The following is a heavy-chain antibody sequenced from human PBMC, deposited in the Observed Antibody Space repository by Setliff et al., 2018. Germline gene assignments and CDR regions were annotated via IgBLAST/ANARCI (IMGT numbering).Heavy chain of an antibody. J-gene: IGHJ3*01. CDR1: GFMFNSYG. CDR3: ARGKGNGSGGYFGYDPLDV. CDR2: LRFDGKTQ. D-gene: IGHD3-22*01. Sequence: PGGSLRLSCTASGFMFNSYGMHWVRQAPGKGLEWVAYLRFDGKTQHYADFVKGRFIISRDNFNNTLYLQMKGLGAEDTAHYYCARGKGNGSGGYFGYDPLDVWGQGTLVTVSS. V-gene: IGHV3-30*02.